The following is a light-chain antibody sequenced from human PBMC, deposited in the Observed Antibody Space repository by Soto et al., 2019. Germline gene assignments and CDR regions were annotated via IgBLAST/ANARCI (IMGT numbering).Light chain of an antibody. CDR3: QQRANWPIT. Sequence: EIVMTQSPATRSVSPGESATLSCRASQSVTNNYLAWYQQKPGQAPRLLIYGASNRATGIPATFSGSGSGTDFTLTISSLEPEDFAIYHCQQRANWPITFGQGTRLEIK. CDR1: QSVTNNY. V-gene: IGKV3-11*01. J-gene: IGKJ5*01. CDR2: GAS.